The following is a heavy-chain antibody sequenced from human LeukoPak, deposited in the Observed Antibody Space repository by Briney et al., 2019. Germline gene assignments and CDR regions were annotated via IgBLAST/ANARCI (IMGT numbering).Heavy chain of an antibody. CDR3: ARDLYCSSTSCYGVHWFDP. CDR1: GGTFSSYA. J-gene: IGHJ5*02. D-gene: IGHD2-2*01. Sequence: GSSVKGSCKASGGTFSSYAISWVRQAPGQGLEWMGGIIPIFGTANYAQKFQGRVTITTDESTSTAYMELSSLRSEDTAVYYCARDLYCSSTSCYGVHWFDPWGQGTLVTVSS. CDR2: IIPIFGTA. V-gene: IGHV1-69*05.